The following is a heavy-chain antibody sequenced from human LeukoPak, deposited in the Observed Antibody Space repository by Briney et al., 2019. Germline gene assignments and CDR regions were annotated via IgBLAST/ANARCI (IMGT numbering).Heavy chain of an antibody. CDR1: GFTFSSYW. Sequence: GGSLRLSCAASGFTFSSYWMHWVRQVPGKGLVWVSRINSDGSSTSYADSVKGRFTISRDNAKNTLYLQMNSLRAEDAAVYYCARTISSSSTSCFLYWGQGTLVTVSS. CDR2: INSDGSST. CDR3: ARTISSSSTSCFLY. D-gene: IGHD2-2*01. J-gene: IGHJ4*02. V-gene: IGHV3-74*01.